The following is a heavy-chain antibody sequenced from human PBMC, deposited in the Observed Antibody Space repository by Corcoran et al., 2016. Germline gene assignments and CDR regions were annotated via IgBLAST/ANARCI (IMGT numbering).Heavy chain of an antibody. CDR1: GGTFSSYA. V-gene: IGHV1-69*01. CDR3: ARFRGRMAAAGDDAFDI. J-gene: IGHJ3*02. Sequence: QVQLGQSGAEVKKPGSSVKVSCKASGGTFSSYAISWVRQAPGQGLEWMGGIIPIFGTANYAKKFQGRVTITADESTSTAYMELSSLRSEDTAVSYCARFRGRMAAAGDDAFDIWGQGTMVTVSS. D-gene: IGHD6-13*01. CDR2: IIPIFGTA.